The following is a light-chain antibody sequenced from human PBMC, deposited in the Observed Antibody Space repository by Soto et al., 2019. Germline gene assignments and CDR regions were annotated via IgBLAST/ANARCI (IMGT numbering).Light chain of an antibody. J-gene: IGLJ1*01. CDR1: NSDVGGYNY. CDR3: CSYTSISTLV. V-gene: IGLV2-14*01. CDR2: DVN. Sequence: QSALTQPASVSGSPGQAITMSCTGTNSDVGGYNYVSWYQQHPGKAPKLMIYDVNNRPSGVSNRFSGSKSGNTASLTISGLQAEDEADYYCCSYTSISTLVFGTGTKPPS.